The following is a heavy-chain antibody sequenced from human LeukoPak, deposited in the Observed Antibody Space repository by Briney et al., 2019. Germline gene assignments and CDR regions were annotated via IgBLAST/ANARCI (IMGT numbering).Heavy chain of an antibody. V-gene: IGHV4-39*07. CDR2: IYYSGST. J-gene: IGHJ4*02. D-gene: IGHD4-17*01. CDR1: GGSISSSSYY. CDR3: AREAYGDPPDY. Sequence: SETLSLTCTVSGGSISSSSYYWGWIRQPPGKGLEWIGSIYYSGSTYYNPSLKSRVTISVDTSKNQFSLKLSSVTAADTAVYYCAREAYGDPPDYWGQGTLVTVSS.